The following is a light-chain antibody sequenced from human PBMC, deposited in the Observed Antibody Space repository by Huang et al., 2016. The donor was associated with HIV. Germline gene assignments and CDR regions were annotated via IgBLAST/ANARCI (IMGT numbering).Light chain of an antibody. V-gene: IGKV1-39*01. CDR3: QESYSSLSIT. CDR1: QSISSN. Sequence: DIQVTQSPYSLSASVGDRVTISCRAGQSISSNLNWYTQKPGHAPNLLIFAASNVQSGVPSMFSVSGSGTNFTLTINSLQPEDFARYYCQESYSSLSITFGQGTRL. CDR2: AAS. J-gene: IGKJ5*01.